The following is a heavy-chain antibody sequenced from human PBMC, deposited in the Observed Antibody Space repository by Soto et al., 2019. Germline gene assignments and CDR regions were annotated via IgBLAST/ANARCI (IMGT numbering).Heavy chain of an antibody. CDR1: GFTFSGSG. V-gene: IGHV3-73*01. D-gene: IGHD4-17*01. J-gene: IGHJ6*02. Sequence: EVQLVESGGGLVQPGESLKLSCAASGFTFSGSGIHWVRQASGKGLEWVGHIRTKTNNYATEYAASVRGRFIISRDDSKYTAYLQMASLTTEDTAVYYCMGTLTPMDVWGQGTTVTVSS. CDR3: MGTLTPMDV. CDR2: IRTKTNNYAT.